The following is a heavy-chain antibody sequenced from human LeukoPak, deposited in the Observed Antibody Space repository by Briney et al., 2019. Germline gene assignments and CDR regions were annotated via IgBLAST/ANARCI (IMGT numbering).Heavy chain of an antibody. Sequence: ASVKASCKASGYTFTGYYMHWVRQAPGQGLEWMGWINPNSGGTNYAQKFQGRVTMTRDTSISTAYMELSRLRSDDTAVYYCAREYYDSSGYYQKTDYWGQGTLVTVSS. CDR1: GYTFTGYY. V-gene: IGHV1-2*02. CDR2: INPNSGGT. J-gene: IGHJ4*02. D-gene: IGHD3-22*01. CDR3: AREYYDSSGYYQKTDY.